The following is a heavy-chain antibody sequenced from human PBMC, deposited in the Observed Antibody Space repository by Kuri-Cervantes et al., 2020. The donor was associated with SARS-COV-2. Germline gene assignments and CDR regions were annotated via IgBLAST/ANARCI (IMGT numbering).Heavy chain of an antibody. V-gene: IGHV4-4*07. Sequence: SETLSLTCTVSGGSISSYYWSWIRQPAGKGLEWIGRIYTSGSTNYNPSLRSRVTMSVDTSMNQFSLKLSSVTAADTAVYYCARDKLQFDAFDIWGQGTMVTVSS. D-gene: IGHD5-24*01. CDR2: IYTSGST. CDR1: GGSISSYY. CDR3: ARDKLQFDAFDI. J-gene: IGHJ3*02.